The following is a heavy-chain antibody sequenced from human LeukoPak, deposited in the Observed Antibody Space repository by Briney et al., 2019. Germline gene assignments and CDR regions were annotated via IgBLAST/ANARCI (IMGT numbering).Heavy chain of an antibody. J-gene: IGHJ4*02. D-gene: IGHD1-26*01. V-gene: IGHV3-48*04. Sequence: GGSLRLSCAASGFTFSSNSMNWVRQAPGKGLEWVSYISSSSSTIYYADSVKGRFTISRDNAKNSLYLQMNSLRAEDTAVYYCARDMSGSYLVYWGQGTLVTVSS. CDR3: ARDMSGSYLVY. CDR1: GFTFSSNS. CDR2: ISSSSSTI.